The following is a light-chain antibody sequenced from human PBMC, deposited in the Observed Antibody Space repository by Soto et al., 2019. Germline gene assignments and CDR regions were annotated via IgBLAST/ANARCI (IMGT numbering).Light chain of an antibody. J-gene: IGKJ2*01. V-gene: IGKV1-5*03. Sequence: DIQMTQSPSTLSGSVGDRVTITCRASQTISSWLAWYQQKPGKAPKLLIYKASTLKSGVPSRFSGSGSGTEFTLTISSLQPEDVAVYYCQQYYSTPYTFGQGTKLEIK. CDR1: QTISSW. CDR3: QQYYSTPYT. CDR2: KAS.